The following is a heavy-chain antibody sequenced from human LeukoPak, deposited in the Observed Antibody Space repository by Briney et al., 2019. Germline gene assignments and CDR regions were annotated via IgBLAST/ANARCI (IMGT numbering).Heavy chain of an antibody. Sequence: VGSLRLSCAASGFTVTSNYMSWVRQAPGKGLEWVSIIYSDGSTYYADSVKGRFTISRDNSKNTLYLQMNSLRLEDTAVYYCAREGSGWYPFDYWGQGTLVTVSS. CDR3: AREGSGWYPFDY. CDR1: GFTVTSNY. CDR2: IYSDGST. J-gene: IGHJ4*02. V-gene: IGHV3-66*02. D-gene: IGHD6-19*01.